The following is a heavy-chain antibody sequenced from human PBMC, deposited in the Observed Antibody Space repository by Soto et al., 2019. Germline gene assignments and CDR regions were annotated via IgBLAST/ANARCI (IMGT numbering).Heavy chain of an antibody. D-gene: IGHD5-12*01. CDR2: ISTYNGDT. J-gene: IGHJ6*02. CDR3: ASEGVAAYYYYGMDV. CDR1: GYTFTRSG. V-gene: IGHV1-18*01. Sequence: QVQLVQSGAEVKKPGASVKVSCKASGYTFTRSGISWVRQAPGQGLEWMGWISTYNGDTNYAQTFQGRVTMTTDTSTSTVYMELRSLRSDDTAVYYCASEGVAAYYYYGMDVWDQGTPVTVSS.